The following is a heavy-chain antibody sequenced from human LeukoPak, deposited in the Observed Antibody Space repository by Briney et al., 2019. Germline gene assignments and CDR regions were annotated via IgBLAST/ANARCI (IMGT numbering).Heavy chain of an antibody. V-gene: IGHV1-2*02. CDR1: GYTFTGYY. CDR2: INPNSGGT. J-gene: IGHJ3*02. CDR3: ARDQDTAVTYDAFDI. D-gene: IGHD5-18*01. Sequence: ASVKVSCKASGYTFTGYYMHWVRQAPGQGLEWMGWINPNSGGTNYAQKFQGRVTMTRDTSISTAYMELSRLRSDDTAVYYCARDQDTAVTYDAFDIWGQGTMVTVSS.